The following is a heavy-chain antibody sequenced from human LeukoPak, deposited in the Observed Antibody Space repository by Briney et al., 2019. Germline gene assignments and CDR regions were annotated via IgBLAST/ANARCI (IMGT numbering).Heavy chain of an antibody. J-gene: IGHJ4*02. D-gene: IGHD4-17*01. CDR3: ARDPDYGDYEWDY. Sequence: GGSLRLSCAASGFTFSSYWISWVRQAPGKGLEWVANIKQDGSEKYYVDSVKGRFTISRDNAKNSLYLQMNSLRAEDTAVYYCARDPDYGDYEWDYWGQGTLVTASS. CDR1: GFTFSSYW. V-gene: IGHV3-7*01. CDR2: IKQDGSEK.